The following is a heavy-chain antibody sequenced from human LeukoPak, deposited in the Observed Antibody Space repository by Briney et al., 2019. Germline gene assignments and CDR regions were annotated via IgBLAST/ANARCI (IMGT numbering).Heavy chain of an antibody. J-gene: IGHJ5*02. Sequence: ASVKVSCKASGGTFSSYAISWVRQAPGQGLEWMGRIIPILGIANYAQKFQGRVTITADKSTSTAYMELSSLRSEDTAVYYCARDLNGSGSYYTGWFDPWGQGTLVTVSS. D-gene: IGHD3-10*01. CDR2: IIPILGIA. CDR1: GGTFSSYA. V-gene: IGHV1-69*04. CDR3: ARDLNGSGSYYTGWFDP.